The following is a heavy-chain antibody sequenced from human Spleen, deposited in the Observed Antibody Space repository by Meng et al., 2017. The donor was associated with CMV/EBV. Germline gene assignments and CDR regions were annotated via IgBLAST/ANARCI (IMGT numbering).Heavy chain of an antibody. D-gene: IGHD6-13*01. V-gene: IGHV4-39*02. J-gene: IGHJ5*02. CDR1: GGSINTCHSC. CDR3: ARDLAAAGIHWFDP. CDR2: FCYSGTT. Sequence: SGGSINTCHSCWGWIRQPPGKGLEWIGNFCYSGTTSYNPSLNSRVSMSVDTSKSRFSLTLRSVTAADTALYYCARDLAAAGIHWFDPWGQGTLVTVSS.